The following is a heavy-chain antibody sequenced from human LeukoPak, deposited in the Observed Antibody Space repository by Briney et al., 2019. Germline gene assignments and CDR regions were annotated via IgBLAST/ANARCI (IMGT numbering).Heavy chain of an antibody. CDR3: ARDPESYSSSWDLDY. V-gene: IGHV3-30*04. CDR2: ISYDGSNK. J-gene: IGHJ4*02. D-gene: IGHD6-13*01. Sequence: PGRSLRLSCAASGFTFSSYAMHWVRQAPGKGLEWVAVISYDGSNKYYADSVKGRFTISRDNSKNTLYLQMSSLRAEDTAVYYCARDPESYSSSWDLDYWGQGTLVTVSS. CDR1: GFTFSSYA.